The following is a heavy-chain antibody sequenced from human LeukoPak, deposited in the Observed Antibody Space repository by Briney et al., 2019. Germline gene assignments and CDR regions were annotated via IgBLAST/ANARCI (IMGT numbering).Heavy chain of an antibody. Sequence: SVKVSCKASGGTFSSYTISWVRQAPGQGLEWMGRIIPILGIANYAQKFQGRVTITADESTSTAYMELSSLRSEDTAVYYCARSPFPTHHNAYYYMDVWGKGTTVTVSS. V-gene: IGHV1-69*02. CDR1: GGTFSSYT. CDR2: IIPILGIA. J-gene: IGHJ6*03. D-gene: IGHD1-1*01. CDR3: ARSPFPTHHNAYYYMDV.